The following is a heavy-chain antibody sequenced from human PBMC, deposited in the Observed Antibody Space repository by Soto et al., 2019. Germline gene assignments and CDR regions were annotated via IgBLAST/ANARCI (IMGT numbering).Heavy chain of an antibody. CDR3: PRARYRTGNDY. CDR1: GFTFSDHY. D-gene: IGHD1-26*01. V-gene: IGHV3-72*01. CDR2: TRNKASSYTT. J-gene: IGHJ4*02. Sequence: GGSLRLSCAASGFTFSDHYMDWVRQAPGKGLEWVGRTRNKASSYTTEYAASVKGRFTISRDDSKNSLYLQMNSLKTEDTAVYYCPRARYRTGNDYWGQGTLVTVSS.